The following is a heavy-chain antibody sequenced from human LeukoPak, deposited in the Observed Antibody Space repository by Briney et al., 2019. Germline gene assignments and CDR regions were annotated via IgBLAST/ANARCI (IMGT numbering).Heavy chain of an antibody. V-gene: IGHV3-30-3*01. CDR3: ARGAEEYFDY. J-gene: IGHJ4*02. CDR1: GFTFSSYA. CDR2: IPYDGSNK. Sequence: PGGSLRLSCAASGFTFSSYAMHWVRQAPGKGLEWVAVIPYDGSNKYYADSVKGRFTISRDNSKNTLYLQMNSLRAEDTAVYYCARGAEEYFDYWGQGTLVTVSS.